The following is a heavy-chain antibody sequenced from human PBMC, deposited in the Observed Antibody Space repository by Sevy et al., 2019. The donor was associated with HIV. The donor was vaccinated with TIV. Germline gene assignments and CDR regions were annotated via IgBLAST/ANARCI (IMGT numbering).Heavy chain of an antibody. Sequence: GGSLRLSCAASGFTFSSYAMSWVRQAPGEGLEWVSAISYSGGSTYYADSVKGRFTISRDNSKNTLYLQMNSLRAEDTAVYYCAKSTSEYGHSQLYYFDYWGQRTLVTVSS. J-gene: IGHJ4*02. V-gene: IGHV3-23*01. CDR2: ISYSGGST. CDR3: AKSTSEYGHSQLYYFDY. CDR1: GFTFSSYA. D-gene: IGHD1-1*01.